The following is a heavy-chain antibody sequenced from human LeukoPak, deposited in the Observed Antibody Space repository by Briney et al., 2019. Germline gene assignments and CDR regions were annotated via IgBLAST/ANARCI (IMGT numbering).Heavy chain of an antibody. CDR1: GYTFTSYG. V-gene: IGHV1-18*01. CDR2: ISAYNGNT. J-gene: IGHJ4*02. CDR3: ARELMDIVATIPSGYFDY. D-gene: IGHD5-12*01. Sequence: ASVKVSCKASGYTFTSYGISWVRQAPGQGLEWMGWISAYNGNTNYAQKLQGRVTMTTDTSTSTAYMELRSLRSEDTAVYYCARELMDIVATIPSGYFDYWGQGTLVTVSS.